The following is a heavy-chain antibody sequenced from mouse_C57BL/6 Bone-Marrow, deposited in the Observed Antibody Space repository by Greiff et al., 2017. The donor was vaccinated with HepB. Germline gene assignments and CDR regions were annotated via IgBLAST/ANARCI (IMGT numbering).Heavy chain of an antibody. CDR2: IDPSDSET. CDR1: GYTFTSYW. V-gene: IGHV1-52*01. Sequence: QVQLKESGAELVRPGSSVKLSCKASGYTFTSYWMHWVKQRPIQGLEWIGNIDPSDSETHYNQKFKDKATLTVDKSSSTAYMQLSSLTSEDSAVYYCARGYDPAWFAYWGQGTRVTVSA. J-gene: IGHJ3*01. D-gene: IGHD2-2*01. CDR3: ARGYDPAWFAY.